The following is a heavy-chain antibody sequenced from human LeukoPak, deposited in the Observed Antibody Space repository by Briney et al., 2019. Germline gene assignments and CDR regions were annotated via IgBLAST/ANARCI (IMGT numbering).Heavy chain of an antibody. CDR1: GYTSTGYY. CDR2: INPNSGGT. CDR3: ARGLRFLEWFYGMDV. Sequence: ASVKVSCKASGYTSTGYYMHWVRQAPGQGLEWMGWINPNSGGTNYAQKFQGRVTMTRDTSISTAYMELSRLRSDDTAVYYCARGLRFLEWFYGMDVWGQGTTVTVSS. V-gene: IGHV1-2*02. D-gene: IGHD3-3*01. J-gene: IGHJ6*02.